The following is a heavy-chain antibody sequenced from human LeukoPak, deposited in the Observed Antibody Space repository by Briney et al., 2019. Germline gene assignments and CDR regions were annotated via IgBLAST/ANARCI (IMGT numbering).Heavy chain of an antibody. V-gene: IGHV3-21*01. CDR3: APQGIAAADY. CDR2: ISSSSSYI. Sequence: PGGSLRLSCAASGFTFSSYSMNWVRQAPGKGLKWVSSISSSSSYIYYADSVKGRFTISRDNAKNSLYLQMNSLRAEDTAVYYCAPQGIAAADYWGQGTLVTVSS. D-gene: IGHD6-25*01. J-gene: IGHJ4*02. CDR1: GFTFSSYS.